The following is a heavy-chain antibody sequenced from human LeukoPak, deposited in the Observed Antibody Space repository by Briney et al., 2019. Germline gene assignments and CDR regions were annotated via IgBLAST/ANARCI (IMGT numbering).Heavy chain of an antibody. D-gene: IGHD2-2*01. J-gene: IGHJ2*01. Sequence: GGSLRLSCGASGFSFSTYSINWVRQAPGKGLEGVSSISSRSDYIYYADSVKGRFTISRDNANNSLYLQKNSLRAQDTGVYYCAREEEGGPPAYNWYCDLGGRG. V-gene: IGHV3-21*01. CDR1: GFSFSTYS. CDR3: AREEEGGPPAYNWYCDL. CDR2: ISSRSDYI.